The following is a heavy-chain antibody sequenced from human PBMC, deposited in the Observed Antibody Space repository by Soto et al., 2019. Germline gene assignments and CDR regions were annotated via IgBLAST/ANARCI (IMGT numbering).Heavy chain of an antibody. J-gene: IGHJ5*02. D-gene: IGHD1-1*01. CDR3: ARRKEHGWFDP. Sequence: SETLSLTCAFYGGSFSGYYWSWIRQPPGKGLEWIGEINHSGSTNYNPSLKSRVTISVDTSKNQFSLKLSSVTAADTAVYYCARRKEHGWFDPWGQGTLVTVSS. V-gene: IGHV4-34*01. CDR1: GGSFSGYY. CDR2: INHSGST.